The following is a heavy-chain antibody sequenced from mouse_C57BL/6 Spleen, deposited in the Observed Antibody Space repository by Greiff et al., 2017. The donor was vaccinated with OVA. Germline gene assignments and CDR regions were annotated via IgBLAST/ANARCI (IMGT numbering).Heavy chain of an antibody. Sequence: EVQRVESGGGLVKPGGSLKLSFAASGFTFSDYGMHWVRQAPEKGLEWVAYISSGSSTIYYADTVKGRFTISRDNAKNTLFLQMTSLRSEDTAMYYCARHYSNSFAYWGQGTLVTVSA. CDR1: GFTFSDYG. CDR3: ARHYSNSFAY. V-gene: IGHV5-17*01. D-gene: IGHD2-5*01. CDR2: ISSGSSTI. J-gene: IGHJ3*01.